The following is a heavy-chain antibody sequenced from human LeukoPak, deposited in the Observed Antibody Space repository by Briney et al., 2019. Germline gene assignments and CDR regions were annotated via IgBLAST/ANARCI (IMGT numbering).Heavy chain of an antibody. V-gene: IGHV3-23*01. Sequence: GSLRLSCAATGFTFTSYSMNWVRQAPGKGLEWVSTISGGGGSTYYADSVKGRFTISRDDSKNTLYLQVNSLRAEDTAVYYCAKGGKWDVTPFDYWGQGTLVTVSS. D-gene: IGHD1-26*01. CDR3: AKGGKWDVTPFDY. CDR2: ISGGGGST. J-gene: IGHJ4*02. CDR1: GFTFTSYS.